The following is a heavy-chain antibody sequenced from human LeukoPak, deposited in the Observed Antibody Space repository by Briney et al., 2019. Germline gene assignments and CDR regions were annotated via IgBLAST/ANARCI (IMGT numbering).Heavy chain of an antibody. J-gene: IGHJ4*02. CDR1: GFTFSSYS. CDR3: ARAGGSTVSHSDY. Sequence: GGSLRLSCAASGFTFSSYSMNWVRQAPGKGLEWVSSISSSSSYIYYADSVKGRFTISKDSAKNSLYLQMNSLRAEDTAVYYCARAGGSTVSHSDYWGQGTLVTVSS. D-gene: IGHD4-17*01. V-gene: IGHV3-21*01. CDR2: ISSSSSYI.